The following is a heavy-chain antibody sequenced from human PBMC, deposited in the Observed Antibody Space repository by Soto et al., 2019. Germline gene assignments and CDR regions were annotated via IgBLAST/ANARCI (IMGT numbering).Heavy chain of an antibody. J-gene: IGHJ5*02. V-gene: IGHV1-18*01. Sequence: ASVKVSCKASGYTFTSYGISWVRQAPGQVLEWMGWISAYNGNTNYAQKLQGRVTMTTDTSTSTAYMELRSLRSDDTAVYYCARDLKQWLVRSRWFDPWGQGTLVTVSS. CDR2: ISAYNGNT. CDR3: ARDLKQWLVRSRWFDP. D-gene: IGHD6-19*01. CDR1: GYTFTSYG.